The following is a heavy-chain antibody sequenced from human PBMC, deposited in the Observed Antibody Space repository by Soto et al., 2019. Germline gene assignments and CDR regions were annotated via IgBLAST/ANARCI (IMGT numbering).Heavy chain of an antibody. J-gene: IGHJ6*02. CDR3: ARDGSIMITFGGVIVTPNYYYYGMDV. V-gene: IGHV3-48*03. CDR2: ISSSGSTI. Sequence: RLSCAASGFTFSSYEMNWVRQAPGKGLEWVSYISSSGSTIYYADSVKGRFTISRDNAKNSLYLQMNSLRAEDTAVYYCARDGSIMITFGGVIVTPNYYYYGMDVWRQRTTVTVSS. D-gene: IGHD3-16*02. CDR1: GFTFSSYE.